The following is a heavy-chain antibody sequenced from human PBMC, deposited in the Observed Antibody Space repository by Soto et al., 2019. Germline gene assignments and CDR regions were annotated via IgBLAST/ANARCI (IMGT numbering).Heavy chain of an antibody. V-gene: IGHV4-34*02. D-gene: IGHD5-12*01. J-gene: IGHJ5*02. CDR3: ARGSDIVATIWGSGWFDP. CDR2: INPTGST. Sequence: QVHLEQWGAGLLQPSETLSLTCAVYGGSFIGYYWHWIRQPPGKGLEWVGEINPTGSTNYNPSLKSRVTISIDTSKCQFSLKLSSVTAADTTVYYCARGSDIVATIWGSGWFDPWGPGILVTASS. CDR1: GGSFIGYY.